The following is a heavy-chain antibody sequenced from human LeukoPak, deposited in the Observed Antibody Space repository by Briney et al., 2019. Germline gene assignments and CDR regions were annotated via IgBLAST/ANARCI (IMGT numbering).Heavy chain of an antibody. V-gene: IGHV4-59*01. CDR3: ARYGDSRPGVWYFDL. Sequence: SETLSLTCTVSGGSISSYYWSWIRQPPGKGLEWIGYIYYSGSTNYNPSLKSRVTISVDTSKNQFSLKLSSETAADTAVYYCARYGDSRPGVWYFDLWGRGTLVTVSS. D-gene: IGHD4-17*01. CDR2: IYYSGST. J-gene: IGHJ2*01. CDR1: GGSISSYY.